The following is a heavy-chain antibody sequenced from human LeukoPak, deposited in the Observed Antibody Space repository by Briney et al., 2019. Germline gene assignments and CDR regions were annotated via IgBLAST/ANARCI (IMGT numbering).Heavy chain of an antibody. CDR3: AKELRSGWDLDY. Sequence: GGSLRLSCAASGFTFSNYGMHWVRQAPGKGLEWVAVISYDGSIKYYADSMKGRFTISRDNSKNTLYLQMNSLRVEDTAVYYCAKELRSGWDLDYWGRGTLVTVSS. J-gene: IGHJ4*02. V-gene: IGHV3-30*18. D-gene: IGHD6-19*01. CDR2: ISYDGSIK. CDR1: GFTFSNYG.